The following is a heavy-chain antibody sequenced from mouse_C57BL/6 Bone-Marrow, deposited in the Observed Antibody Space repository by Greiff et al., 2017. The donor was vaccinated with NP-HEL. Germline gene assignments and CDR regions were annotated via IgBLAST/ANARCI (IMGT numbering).Heavy chain of an antibody. CDR2: INPSNGGT. J-gene: IGHJ3*01. V-gene: IGHV1-53*01. CDR1: GYTFTSYW. CDR3: ARKGLPWFAY. Sequence: QVQLKESGTELVKPGASVKLSCKASGYTFTSYWMHWVKQRPGQGLEWIGNINPSNGGTNYNEKFKSKATLTVDKSSSTAYMQLSSLTSEDAAVYYCARKGLPWFAYWGQGTLVTVSA.